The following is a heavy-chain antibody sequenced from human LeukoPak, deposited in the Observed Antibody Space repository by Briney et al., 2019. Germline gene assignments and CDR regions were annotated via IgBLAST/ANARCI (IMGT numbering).Heavy chain of an antibody. CDR2: TVGGGSPNT. CDR1: GFYFANYA. CDR3: TKAPIVSCSGAFCYPFDS. V-gene: IGHV3-23*01. D-gene: IGHD2-15*01. Sequence: GGSLRLSCAASGFYFANYAMSWVRQAPGKGLEWVSATVGGGSPNTYHADSVKGRFTISRDNSKNTLFLQMNSLRAEDTAIYHCTKAPIVSCSGAFCYPFDSWGQGTLVTVSS. J-gene: IGHJ4*02.